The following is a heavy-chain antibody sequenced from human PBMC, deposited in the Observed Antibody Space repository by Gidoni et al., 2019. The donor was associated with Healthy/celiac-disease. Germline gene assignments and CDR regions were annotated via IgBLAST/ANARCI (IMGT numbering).Heavy chain of an antibody. CDR3: ATDGYSGSYGGGRSDY. V-gene: IGHV1-69*01. J-gene: IGHJ4*02. CDR1: GGPFSSYA. D-gene: IGHD1-26*01. Sequence: QVQLVQSGAEVKKPGSSVKVSCKASGGPFSSYAISWVRQAPGQGLEGMGGIIPIFGTANYAQKFQGRVTITADESTSTAYMELSSLRSEDTAVYYCATDGYSGSYGGGRSDYWGQGTLVTVSS. CDR2: IIPIFGTA.